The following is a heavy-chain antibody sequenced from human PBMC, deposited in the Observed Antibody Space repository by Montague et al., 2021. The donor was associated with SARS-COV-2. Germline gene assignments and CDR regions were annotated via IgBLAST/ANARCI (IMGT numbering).Heavy chain of an antibody. Sequence: SLRLSCAASGFTFSSYAMHWVRQAPGKGLEWVAVISYDGSNKYYADSVKGRFTISRDNSKNTLYLQMNSLRAEDTALYYCARDFDDYGDSPGAFDIWGQGTMVTVSS. J-gene: IGHJ3*02. V-gene: IGHV3-30-3*01. CDR1: GFTFSSYA. CDR2: ISYDGSNK. CDR3: ARDFDDYGDSPGAFDI. D-gene: IGHD4-17*01.